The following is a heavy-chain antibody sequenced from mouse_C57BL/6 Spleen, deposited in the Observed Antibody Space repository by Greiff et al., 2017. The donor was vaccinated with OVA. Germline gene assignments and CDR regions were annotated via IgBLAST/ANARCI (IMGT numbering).Heavy chain of an antibody. Sequence: QVQLQQPGAELVMPGASVKLSCKASGYTFTSYWMHWVKQRPGQGLEWIGEIDSSDSYTNYNQKFKGKSTLTVDKSSSTAYMQLSSLTSEDAAVYYCARSGFLDYWGQGTTLTVSS. CDR3: ARSGFLDY. J-gene: IGHJ2*01. D-gene: IGHD3-1*01. CDR1: GYTFTSYW. V-gene: IGHV1-69*01. CDR2: IDSSDSYT.